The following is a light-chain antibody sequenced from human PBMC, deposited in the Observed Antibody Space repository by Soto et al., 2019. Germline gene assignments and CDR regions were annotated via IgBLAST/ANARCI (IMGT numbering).Light chain of an antibody. V-gene: IGKV3-20*01. CDR3: QQYGSSPLLT. Sequence: EIVLTQSPGTLSLSPGERATLSCRDSQRVSSSYLAWYQQKPGQAPRLLIYGASSRATGIPDRFSGSGSGTDFTLTISRLEPEDFAVYYCQQYGSSPLLTFGGGTKVDIK. CDR2: GAS. J-gene: IGKJ4*01. CDR1: QRVSSSY.